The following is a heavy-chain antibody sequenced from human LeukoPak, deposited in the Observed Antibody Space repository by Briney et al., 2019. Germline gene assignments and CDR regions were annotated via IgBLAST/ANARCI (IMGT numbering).Heavy chain of an antibody. Sequence: GRSLRLSCAASGFTFSSYAMHWVRQAPGKGLEWVAVISYDGSNKYYADSVKGRFTISRDNSKNTLYLQMNSLRAEDTAVYYCARGRDTMTQDYWGQGTLVTVSS. D-gene: IGHD3-22*01. V-gene: IGHV3-30*04. CDR1: GFTFSSYA. CDR2: ISYDGSNK. CDR3: ARGRDTMTQDY. J-gene: IGHJ4*02.